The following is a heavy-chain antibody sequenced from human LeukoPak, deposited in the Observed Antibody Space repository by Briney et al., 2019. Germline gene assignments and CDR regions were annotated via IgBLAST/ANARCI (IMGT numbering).Heavy chain of an antibody. D-gene: IGHD3-10*01. Sequence: SQTLSLTCVVSGDSISSGAYSWSWIRQPPGKGLEWIGYIFHTGSTFYNPSLKSRVTISVDNSKNQFSLKLSSVTAADTAVYYCARGPDYYGSGSPKPFDYWGQGTLVTVSS. CDR3: ARGPDYYGSGSPKPFDY. J-gene: IGHJ4*02. V-gene: IGHV4-30-2*01. CDR1: GDSISSGAYS. CDR2: IFHTGST.